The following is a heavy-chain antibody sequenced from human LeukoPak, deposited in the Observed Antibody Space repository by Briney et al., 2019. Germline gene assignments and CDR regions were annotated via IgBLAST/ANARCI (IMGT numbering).Heavy chain of an antibody. Sequence: GGSLRLSCTASGFTFGDYAMSWVRQAPGKGLEWVGFIRSKAYGGTTEYAASVKGRFTISRDDSKSIAYLQMNSLKTEDTAVYYCTREGSVAGYHDAFDIWGQGTMVTVSS. CDR3: TREGSVAGYHDAFDI. CDR1: GFTFGDYA. CDR2: IRSKAYGGTT. V-gene: IGHV3-49*04. D-gene: IGHD6-19*01. J-gene: IGHJ3*02.